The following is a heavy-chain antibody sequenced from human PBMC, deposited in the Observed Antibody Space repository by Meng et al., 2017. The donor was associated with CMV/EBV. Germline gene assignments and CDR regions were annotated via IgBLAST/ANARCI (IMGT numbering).Heavy chain of an antibody. D-gene: IGHD3-3*01. J-gene: IGHJ6*02. CDR2: ISSSGSTI. Sequence: GESLKISCAASGFTFSSYEMNWVRQAPGKGLEWVSYISSSGSTIYYADSVKGRFTISRDNAKNSLYLQMNSLRADDTAVYYCAREGEVTIFGVVIYYYYGMDVWGQGTTVTVSS. CDR3: AREGEVTIFGVVIYYYYGMDV. V-gene: IGHV3-48*03. CDR1: GFTFSSYE.